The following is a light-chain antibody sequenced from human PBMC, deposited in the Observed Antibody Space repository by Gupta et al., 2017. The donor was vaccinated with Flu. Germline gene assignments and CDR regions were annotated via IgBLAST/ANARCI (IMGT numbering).Light chain of an antibody. J-gene: IGLJ3*02. CDR2: TNA. CDR3: ATCYDIPNSWV. Sequence: QSVLTPPPSASGTPGPGVSIACSGSGSNIGSHVVRWYQQFPGTAPKLLMYTNAQRPSGVPVRFSASKSGTSASLSISGLHADDEADYYCATCYDIPNSWVFGGGTKLTVL. CDR1: GSNIGSHV. V-gene: IGLV1-44*01.